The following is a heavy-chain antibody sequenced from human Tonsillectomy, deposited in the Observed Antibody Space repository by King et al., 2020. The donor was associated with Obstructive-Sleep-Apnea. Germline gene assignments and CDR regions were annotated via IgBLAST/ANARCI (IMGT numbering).Heavy chain of an antibody. CDR1: YGSTSSASYY. J-gene: IGHJ4*02. CDR2: VYFSGGT. Sequence: QLQESGPGLVEPSETLSLTCTVSYGSTSSASYYWDWIRQPRGRGLEWIGSVYFSGGTYYNPSLKSRVTISVDTSKNQFSLKMTSVIAADTAVYYFATRGGSGWYGAWGQGTLVTVSS. D-gene: IGHD6-19*01. V-gene: IGHV4-39*01. CDR3: ATRGGSGWYGA.